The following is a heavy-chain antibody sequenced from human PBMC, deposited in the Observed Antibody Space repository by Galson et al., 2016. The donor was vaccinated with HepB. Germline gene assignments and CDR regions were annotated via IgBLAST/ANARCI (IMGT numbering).Heavy chain of an antibody. CDR1: GFTFSNYV. CDR2: IWSDGSKK. Sequence: SLRLSCAASGFTFSNYVMHWVRQAPGKGLEWVAVIWSDGSKKYYVDSVRGRFTISRDNSENTMYLQMEHLRAEDTALYYCAKDRTLSSDYFDSWGQGSLVTVSS. CDR3: AKDRTLSSDYFDS. V-gene: IGHV3-33*06. J-gene: IGHJ4*02.